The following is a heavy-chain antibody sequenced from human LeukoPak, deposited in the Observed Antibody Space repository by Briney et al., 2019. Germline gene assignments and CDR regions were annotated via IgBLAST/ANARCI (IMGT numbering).Heavy chain of an antibody. CDR2: INTSGNT. CDR3: ARDRLGFRVDV. Sequence: PSETLSLTCTVSGDSISGSYWTWIRQSAGKGLEWIGRINTSGNTNYNPSLKSRVTMSLDTSKNQFSLNMSSVTVADTAVYYCARDRLGFRVDVWGKGTMVTFSS. J-gene: IGHJ6*04. V-gene: IGHV4-4*07. CDR1: GDSISGSY. D-gene: IGHD3-10*01.